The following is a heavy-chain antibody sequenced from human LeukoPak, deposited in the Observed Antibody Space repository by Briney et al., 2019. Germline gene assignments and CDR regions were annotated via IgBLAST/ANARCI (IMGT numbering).Heavy chain of an antibody. CDR2: INPSGGST. J-gene: IGHJ4*02. D-gene: IGHD6-13*01. Sequence: ASVKVSRKASGYTFTSYYMHWVRQAPGQWLEWMGIINPSGGSTSYSQKFQGRVTMTRDMSTSTVYMELSSLRSEDTAVYYCARSGLYSSSWYGIGYWGQGTLVTVSS. CDR3: ARSGLYSSSWYGIGY. V-gene: IGHV1-46*01. CDR1: GYTFTSYY.